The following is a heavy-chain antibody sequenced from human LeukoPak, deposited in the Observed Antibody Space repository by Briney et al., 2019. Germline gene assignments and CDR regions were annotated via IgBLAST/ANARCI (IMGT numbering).Heavy chain of an antibody. D-gene: IGHD6-6*01. J-gene: IGHJ4*02. CDR3: AMGEHSSSVWDY. CDR1: GFTFSSYA. Sequence: GGSLRLSCAASGFTFSSYAMHWVRQAPGKGLEWVAVISYDGSNKYYADSVKGRFTISRDNSKNTLYLQMDSLRAEDTAVYYCAMGEHSSSVWDYWGQGTLVTVSS. V-gene: IGHV3-30-3*01. CDR2: ISYDGSNK.